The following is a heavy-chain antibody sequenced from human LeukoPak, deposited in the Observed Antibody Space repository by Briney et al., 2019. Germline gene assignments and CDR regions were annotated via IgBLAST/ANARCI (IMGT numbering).Heavy chain of an antibody. J-gene: IGHJ4*02. CDR1: GFTFSNYW. D-gene: IGHD2-15*01. Sequence: GGSLRLSCAASGFTFSNYWMTWVRQAPGKGLEWVATIKQDGSEIFYVDSVKGQFTISRDNAKNSLYLQMNSLRAEDTAVYYCTRDVGYEDYWGQGTQVTVSS. V-gene: IGHV3-7*01. CDR3: TRDVGYEDY. CDR2: IKQDGSEI.